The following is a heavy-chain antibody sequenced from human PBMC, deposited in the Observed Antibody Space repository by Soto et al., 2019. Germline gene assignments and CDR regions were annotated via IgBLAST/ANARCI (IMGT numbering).Heavy chain of an antibody. V-gene: IGHV4-30-2*01. Sequence: SETLSLTCAVSGGSISSGGYSWNWIRQPPGKGLEWIGYIYHSGSTYYKPSLKSRVTISVDRSKNQFSLKLSSVTAADTAVYYCARDMRTTEGYYYYGMDVWGQGTTVTVSS. D-gene: IGHD4-17*01. CDR1: GGSISSGGYS. CDR2: IYHSGST. CDR3: ARDMRTTEGYYYYGMDV. J-gene: IGHJ6*02.